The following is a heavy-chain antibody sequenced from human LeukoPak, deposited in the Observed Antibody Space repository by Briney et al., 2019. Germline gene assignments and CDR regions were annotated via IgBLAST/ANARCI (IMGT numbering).Heavy chain of an antibody. V-gene: IGHV4-4*02. D-gene: IGHD1-26*01. CDR3: SRESGAFCPFGY. CDR2: ISLTGET. CDR1: GGSIRSTNW. Sequence: SETLSLTCGVSGGSIRSTNWWSWVRQPPGQGLEWIGEISLTGETNYNPSLNGRVTMSLDGSRNLLSLTLTSVTAADTAIYYCSRESGAFCPFGYWGQGTLVIVPP. J-gene: IGHJ4*02.